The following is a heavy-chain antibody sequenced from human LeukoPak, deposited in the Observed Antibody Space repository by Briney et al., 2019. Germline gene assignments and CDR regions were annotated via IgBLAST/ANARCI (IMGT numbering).Heavy chain of an antibody. CDR3: ARADPVAY. Sequence: GASVKVSCKASGDIFTGSFMHWVRQAPGQGLEWMGWINSKTGGTKFAQKFQGRVTMTRDTSISTAYMELSSLRSDDTAVYDCARADPVAYWGQGTQVTVSS. CDR1: GDIFTGSF. J-gene: IGHJ4*02. CDR2: INSKTGGT. V-gene: IGHV1-2*02.